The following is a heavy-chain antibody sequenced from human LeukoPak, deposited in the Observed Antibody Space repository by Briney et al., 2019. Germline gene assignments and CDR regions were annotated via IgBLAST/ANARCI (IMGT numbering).Heavy chain of an antibody. D-gene: IGHD1-26*01. V-gene: IGHV1-18*01. Sequence: ASVKVSCKASGYTFTSYAVNWVRQAPGQGLEWMGWISAYNGNINYVQKFQGRVTMATDTSTSTAYMELRSLRSDDTAVYYCARRSRVGTTRKDDAFDIWGQGTMVTVSS. J-gene: IGHJ3*02. CDR1: GYTFTSYA. CDR3: ARRSRVGTTRKDDAFDI. CDR2: ISAYNGNI.